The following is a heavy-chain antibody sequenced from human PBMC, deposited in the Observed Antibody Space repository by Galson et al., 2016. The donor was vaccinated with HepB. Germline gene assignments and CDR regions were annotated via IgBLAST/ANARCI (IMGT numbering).Heavy chain of an antibody. CDR2: ISGDRRYI. CDR3: ARPRPAWYFDL. J-gene: IGHJ2*01. CDR1: GFTFDTFS. Sequence: SLRLSCAASGFTFDTFSMDWVRQSPGKGPEWVASISGDRRYIFYADSVKGRFTVSRDNAKNSLDLQMTRLRAEDTAVYYCARPRPAWYFDLWGRGTLVTVSS. V-gene: IGHV3-21*01.